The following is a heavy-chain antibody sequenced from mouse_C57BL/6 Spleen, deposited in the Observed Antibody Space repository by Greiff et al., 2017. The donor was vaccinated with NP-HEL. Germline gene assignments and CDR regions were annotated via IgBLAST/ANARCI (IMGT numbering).Heavy chain of an antibody. CDR3: TRKDYYYAMDY. J-gene: IGHJ4*01. CDR1: GYTFTDYE. V-gene: IGHV1-15*01. D-gene: IGHD2-4*01. CDR2: IDPETGGT. Sequence: QVQLQQSGAELVRPGASVTLSCKASGYTFTDYEMHWVKQTPVHGLEWIGAIDPETGGTAYNQKFKGKAILTADKSSSTAYMELRSLTSEDSAVYYCTRKDYYYAMDYWGQGTSVTVSS.